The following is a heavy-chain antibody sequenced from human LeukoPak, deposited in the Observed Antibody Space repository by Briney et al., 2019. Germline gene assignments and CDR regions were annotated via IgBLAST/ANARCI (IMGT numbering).Heavy chain of an antibody. D-gene: IGHD2-21*01. Sequence: PSETLSLTCTVSGASISSAGYYWSWLRQPPGKGLEWIGYIYYSGSTNYNPSLKSRVTISVDTSKNQFSLKLSSVTAADTAVYYCARDCVGDSDAFDIWGQGTMVTVSS. J-gene: IGHJ3*02. CDR1: GASISSAGYY. CDR3: ARDCVGDSDAFDI. V-gene: IGHV4-61*08. CDR2: IYYSGST.